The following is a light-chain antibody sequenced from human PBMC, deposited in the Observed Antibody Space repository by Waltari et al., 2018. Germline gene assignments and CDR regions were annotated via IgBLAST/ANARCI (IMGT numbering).Light chain of an antibody. V-gene: IGLV3-10*01. CDR3: YSTDSSAWV. J-gene: IGLJ1*01. CDR1: ALPKIY. Sequence: SYELTQPPSVSVSPGQTARITCSGDALPKIYAYWYQQKSGQAPVLVIYEDSKRPSGIPERFSGSSSGTMATLTISGAQVEDEADYYCYSTDSSAWVFGTGTKVTVL. CDR2: EDS.